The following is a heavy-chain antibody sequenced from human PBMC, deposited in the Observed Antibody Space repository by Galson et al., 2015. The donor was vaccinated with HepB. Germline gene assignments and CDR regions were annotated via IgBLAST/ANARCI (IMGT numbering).Heavy chain of an antibody. Sequence: SLRLSCAASGFTFSDYRMNWVRQAPGKGLEWISYISRSGKVIHYADSVKGRFTISRDNAKNSLYLQMDSLRDGDTAVYYCVRDGGDSYNWFDLWGQGTLVTVSS. J-gene: IGHJ5*02. CDR2: ISRSGKVI. CDR1: GFTFSDYR. D-gene: IGHD2-21*01. CDR3: VRDGGDSYNWFDL. V-gene: IGHV3-48*02.